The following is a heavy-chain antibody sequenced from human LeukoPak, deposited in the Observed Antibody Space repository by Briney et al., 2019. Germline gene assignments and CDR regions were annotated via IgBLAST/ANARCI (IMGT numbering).Heavy chain of an antibody. CDR2: IYYIGST. CDR3: ARHIGGRYYYYYMDV. Sequence: SETLSLTCTVSGGSISSYYWGWIRQPPGKGLEWIGNIYYIGSTYYNPSLKSRVTISVDTSKNQFSLKLSSVTAADTAVYYCARHIGGRYYYYYMDVWGKGTTVTISS. CDR1: GGSISSYY. V-gene: IGHV4-39*01. J-gene: IGHJ6*03. D-gene: IGHD3-16*02.